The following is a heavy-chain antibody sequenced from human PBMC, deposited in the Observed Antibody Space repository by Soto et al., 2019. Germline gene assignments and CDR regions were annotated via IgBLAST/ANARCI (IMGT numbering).Heavy chain of an antibody. CDR2: IYYSGNT. V-gene: IGHV4-39*01. J-gene: IGHJ4*02. Sequence: QLQLQESGPGLVKPSETLSLTCVVSGGSISSSNYYWGRIRQPPGKGLELIGNIYYSGNTYYNPSLKSRVTISVDTSMSQYSLKLSSVTAADTAVYYCARLRAGPDNGRYWAFVYWGQGTLVTVSS. CDR1: GGSISSSNYY. D-gene: IGHD6-19*01. CDR3: ARLRAGPDNGRYWAFVY.